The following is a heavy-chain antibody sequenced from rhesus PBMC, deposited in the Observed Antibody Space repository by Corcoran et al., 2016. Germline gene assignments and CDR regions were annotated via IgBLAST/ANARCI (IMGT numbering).Heavy chain of an antibody. Sequence: QVQLQESGPGLVKPSETLPLTCAVSGGSFSRYWWSWIRQPPGKGLEWFGEINGNSGSTNYHPSLKSRVTIPKDASKNQFSVKLSSVTAADTVVYYCARLTYYYDSGYFDYWGQGVLVTVSS. V-gene: IGHV4-80*01. D-gene: IGHD3-28*01. CDR1: GGSFSRYW. CDR3: ARLTYYYDSGYFDY. J-gene: IGHJ4*01. CDR2: INGNSGST.